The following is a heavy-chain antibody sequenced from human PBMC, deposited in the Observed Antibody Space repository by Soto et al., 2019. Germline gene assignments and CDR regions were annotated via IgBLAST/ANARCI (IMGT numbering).Heavy chain of an antibody. D-gene: IGHD2-2*01. CDR3: ARDPLYTPRVPRCSSTSCYRYNWFDP. V-gene: IGHV4-34*01. CDR2: INHSGST. J-gene: IGHJ5*02. CDR1: GGSFSGYY. Sequence: PSETLSLTCAVYGGSFSGYYWSWIRQPPGKGLEWIGEINHSGSTNYNPSLKSRVTISVDTSKNQFSLKLSSVTAADTAVYYCARDPLYTPRVPRCSSTSCYRYNWFDPWGQGTLVTVSS.